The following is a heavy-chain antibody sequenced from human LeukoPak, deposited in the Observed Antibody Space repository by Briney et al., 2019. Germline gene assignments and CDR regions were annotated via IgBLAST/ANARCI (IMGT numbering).Heavy chain of an antibody. CDR3: ATHDVDTAMVCRPRDLYYYYGMGV. Sequence: ASVKVSCKVSGYTLTELSMHWVRQAPGKGLEWMGGFDPEDGETIYAQKFQGRVTMTEDTSTDTAYMELSSLRSEDTAVYYCATHDVDTAMVCRPRDLYYYYGMGVWGQGTTVTVSS. D-gene: IGHD5-18*01. V-gene: IGHV1-24*01. J-gene: IGHJ6*02. CDR1: GYTLTELS. CDR2: FDPEDGET.